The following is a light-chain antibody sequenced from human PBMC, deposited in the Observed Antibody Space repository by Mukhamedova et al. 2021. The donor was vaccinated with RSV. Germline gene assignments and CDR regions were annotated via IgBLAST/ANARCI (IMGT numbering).Light chain of an antibody. V-gene: IGKV1-5*03. CDR3: QQYDTYPLT. Sequence: WYQRRVHGTAPKLLIYEASNLENGVPSRFSGSGSGTEFTLTISSLQPDDFVTYYCQQYDTYPLTFGGGTKVEIK. J-gene: IGKJ4*01. CDR2: EAS.